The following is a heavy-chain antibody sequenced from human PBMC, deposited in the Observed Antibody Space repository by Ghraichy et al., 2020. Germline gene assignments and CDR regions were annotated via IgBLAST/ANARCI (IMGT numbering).Heavy chain of an antibody. V-gene: IGHV4-34*01. J-gene: IGHJ4*02. CDR2: INHSGST. CDR3: AREMTTVVIDSIHGRLNNFDY. CDR1: GGSFSGYY. Sequence: SETLSLTCAVYGGSFSGYYWSWIRQPPGKGLEWIGEINHSGSTNYNPSLKSRVTISVDTSKNQFSLKLSSVTAADTAVYYCAREMTTVVIDSIHGRLNNFDYWGQGNLVIVSS. D-gene: IGHD4-23*01.